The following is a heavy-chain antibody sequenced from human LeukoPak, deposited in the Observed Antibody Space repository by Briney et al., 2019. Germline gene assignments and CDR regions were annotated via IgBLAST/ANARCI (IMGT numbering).Heavy chain of an antibody. J-gene: IGHJ5*02. CDR3: ARVETFFGVVLNNWFDP. V-gene: IGHV4-34*01. D-gene: IGHD3-3*01. CDR1: GGSFSGYY. CDR2: INHSGST. Sequence: SETLSLTCAVYGGSFSGYYWSWIRQPPGKGLEWIGEINHSGSTNYNPSLKSRVTISVDTSKNQFSLKLSSVTAADTAVYYCARVETFFGVVLNNWFDPWGQGTLVTVSS.